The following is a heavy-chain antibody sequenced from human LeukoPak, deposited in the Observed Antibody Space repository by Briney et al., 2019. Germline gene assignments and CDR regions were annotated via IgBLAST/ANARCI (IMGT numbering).Heavy chain of an antibody. D-gene: IGHD3-22*01. CDR2: FTSSGGTT. CDR3: AKGSDSSAYCAFDY. V-gene: IGHV3-23*01. Sequence: GGSLRLSCAASGFTFSGAVSWGRQAPGKGVEWGSSFTSSGGTTYYADSVHGRFTISRDNSQNTLYLQMNSLSSEDTAVYYCAKGSDSSAYCAFDYWGQGTLVTVSS. CDR1: GFTFSGA. J-gene: IGHJ4*02.